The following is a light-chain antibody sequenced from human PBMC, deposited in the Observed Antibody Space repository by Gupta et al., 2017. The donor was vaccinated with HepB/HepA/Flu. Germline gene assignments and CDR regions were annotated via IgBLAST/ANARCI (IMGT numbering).Light chain of an antibody. CDR3: MQALQTPPWT. J-gene: IGKJ1*01. V-gene: IGKV2-28*01. CDR1: QSLLHSNGYNY. Sequence: DMVMTLPPLCLPVTRGEPASTSCRSSQSLLHSNGYNYLDWYLQKPGQSPQLLIYLGSNRASGVPDRFSGSGSGTDFTLKISRVEAEDVGVYYCMQALQTPPWTFGQGTKVEIK. CDR2: LGS.